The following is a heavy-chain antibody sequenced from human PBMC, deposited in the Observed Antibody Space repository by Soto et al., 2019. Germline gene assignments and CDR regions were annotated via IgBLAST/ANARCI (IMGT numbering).Heavy chain of an antibody. V-gene: IGHV3-21*01. D-gene: IGHD3-22*01. CDR2: ISSSSSYI. Sequence: EVQLVESGGGLVQPGGSLRLSCAASGFTFSSYWMHWVRQAPGKGLEWVSSISSSSSYIYYADSVKGRFTISRDNAKNSLYLQMNSLRAEDTAVYYCARPYDSSGYDYWGQGTLVTVSS. CDR3: ARPYDSSGYDY. CDR1: GFTFSSYW. J-gene: IGHJ4*02.